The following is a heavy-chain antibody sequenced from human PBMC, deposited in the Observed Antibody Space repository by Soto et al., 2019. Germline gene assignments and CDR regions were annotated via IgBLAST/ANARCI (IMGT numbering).Heavy chain of an antibody. J-gene: IGHJ4*02. D-gene: IGHD3-16*01. Sequence: GGSLRLSCAASGFTFSSYAMSWVRQAPGKGLEWVSAISGSGGSTYYADSVKGRFTISRDNSKNTLYLQMNSLRAEDTAVYYCAKVRVSGMGPHENYFDYWGQGTLVTVSS. V-gene: IGHV3-23*01. CDR2: ISGSGGST. CDR1: GFTFSSYA. CDR3: AKVRVSGMGPHENYFDY.